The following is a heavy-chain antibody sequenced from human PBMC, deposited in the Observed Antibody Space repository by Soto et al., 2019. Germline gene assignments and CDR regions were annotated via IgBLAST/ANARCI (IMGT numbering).Heavy chain of an antibody. J-gene: IGHJ4*02. V-gene: IGHV4-61*08. CDR3: ARAQNDYGDYVY. CDR1: GGSISSGGYY. D-gene: IGHD4-17*01. CDR2: IYYSGNT. Sequence: PSETLSLTCTVSGGSISSGGYYWSWIRQPPGRGLEWIGNIYYSGNTNYNPSLKSRVTVSVDTSKNQFSLKLSSVTAADTAVYYGARAQNDYGDYVYWGQGTLVTVSS.